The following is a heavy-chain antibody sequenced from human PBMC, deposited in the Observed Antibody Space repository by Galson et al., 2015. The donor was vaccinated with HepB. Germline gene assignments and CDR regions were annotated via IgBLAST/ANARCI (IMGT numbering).Heavy chain of an antibody. D-gene: IGHD6-19*01. J-gene: IGHJ4*02. V-gene: IGHV3-15*01. CDR2: IKSKTDGGTT. Sequence: SLRLSCAASGFTFSNAWMSWVRQAPGKGLEWVGRIKSKTDGGTTDYAAPVKGRFTISRDDSKNTLYLHMNSLKTEDTAVYYCTTDLRGSSGTVDYWGQGTLVTVSS. CDR3: TTDLRGSSGTVDY. CDR1: GFTFSNAW.